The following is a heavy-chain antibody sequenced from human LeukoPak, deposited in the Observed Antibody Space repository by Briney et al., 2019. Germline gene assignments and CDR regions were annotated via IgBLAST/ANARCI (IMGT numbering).Heavy chain of an antibody. J-gene: IGHJ6*02. V-gene: IGHV1-8*01. D-gene: IGHD6-19*01. CDR3: ARGGYSSGWINYYYYGMDV. CDR1: GYTFTSYD. CDR2: MNPNSGNT. Sequence: ASVKVSCKASGYTFTSYDINWVRQATGQWLESMGWMNPNSGNTGYAQKFQGRVTMTRNTSISTAYMELSSLRSEGTAVYYCARGGYSSGWINYYYYGMDVWGQGTTVTVSS.